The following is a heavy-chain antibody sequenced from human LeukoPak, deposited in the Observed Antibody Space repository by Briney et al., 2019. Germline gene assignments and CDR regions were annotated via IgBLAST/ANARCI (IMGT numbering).Heavy chain of an antibody. J-gene: IGHJ4*02. V-gene: IGHV3-53*01. CDR2: IYSGGTT. CDR3: AKGRRFLEWSLYYFDY. D-gene: IGHD3-3*01. Sequence: GGSLRLSCAASGFTVSSNYMSWVRQAPGTGLEWVSIIYSGGTTYYADSVKGRFTISRDNSKNTLYLQMNSLRAEDTAVYYCAKGRRFLEWSLYYFDYWGQGTLVTVSS. CDR1: GFTVSSNY.